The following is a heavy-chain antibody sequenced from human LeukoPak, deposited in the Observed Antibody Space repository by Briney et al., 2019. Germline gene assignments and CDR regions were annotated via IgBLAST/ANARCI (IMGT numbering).Heavy chain of an antibody. CDR2: IYYSGST. CDR1: GGSISSYY. CDR3: ARHFTPWTGYPTSIDY. J-gene: IGHJ4*02. V-gene: IGHV4-59*08. Sequence: PSETLSLTCTVSGGSISSYYWSWIRQPPGKGLEWIGYIYYSGSTNYNPSLKSRVTISVDTSKNQFSLKLSSVTAADTAVYYCARHFTPWTGYPTSIDYWGQGTLVTVSS. D-gene: IGHD3/OR15-3a*01.